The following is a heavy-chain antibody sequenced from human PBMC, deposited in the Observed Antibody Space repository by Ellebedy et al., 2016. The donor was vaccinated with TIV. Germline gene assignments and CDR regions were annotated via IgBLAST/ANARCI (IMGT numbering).Heavy chain of an antibody. D-gene: IGHD4-17*01. V-gene: IGHV3-48*02. CDR2: ISSSSSTI. CDR3: AGGGSDYGDYAVLWYYGMDV. J-gene: IGHJ6*02. CDR1: GFTFSSYS. Sequence: GGSLRLXCAASGFTFSSYSMNWVRQAPGKGLEWVSYISSSSSTIYYADSVKGRFTISRDNAKNSLYLQMNSLRDEDTAVYYCAGGGSDYGDYAVLWYYGMDVWGQGTTVTVSS.